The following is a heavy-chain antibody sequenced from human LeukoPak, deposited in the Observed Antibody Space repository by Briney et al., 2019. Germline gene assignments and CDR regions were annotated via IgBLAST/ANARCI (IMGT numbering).Heavy chain of an antibody. CDR1: GFTFSSYA. CDR3: ARPLRLLYYFDY. CDR2: ISGSGGST. J-gene: IGHJ4*02. V-gene: IGHV3-23*01. Sequence: PGGSLRLSCAASGFTFSSYAMSWVRQAPGKGLEWVSAISGSGGSTYYADSVKGRFTISRDNSKNTLYLQMNSLRAEDTPVYYCARPLRLLYYFDYWGQGTLVTVSS. D-gene: IGHD5-18*01.